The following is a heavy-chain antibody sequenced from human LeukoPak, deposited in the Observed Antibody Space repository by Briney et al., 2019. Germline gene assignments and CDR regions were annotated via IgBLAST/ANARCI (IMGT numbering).Heavy chain of an antibody. CDR3: VRDIDYYDSSGFGGGYYYYYYMDV. D-gene: IGHD3-22*01. V-gene: IGHV1-2*06. Sequence: ASVKVSCKASGYTFIDYHLHWVRQAPGQGLGWMGRINPKSGGRNNAQTVQGRVTMTRDTSISTAYMGLSSLRSDDTAVYFCVRDIDYYDSSGFGGGYYYYYYMDVWGRGTTVTVSS. CDR2: INPKSGGR. J-gene: IGHJ6*03. CDR1: GYTFIDYH.